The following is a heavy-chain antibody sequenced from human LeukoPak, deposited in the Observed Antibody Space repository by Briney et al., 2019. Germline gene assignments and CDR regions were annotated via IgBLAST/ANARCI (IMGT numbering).Heavy chain of an antibody. V-gene: IGHV3-72*01. D-gene: IGHD3-22*01. J-gene: IGHJ4*01. CDR1: GFTFSDHY. CDR3: ARLGNSGCYYYPLDY. Sequence: PGGTLSLSCAASGFTFSDHYIDWGRQAPGKGQEWVGRTRDRANSYTTEYAAAVKYKLTFSRDDSKNSVYLQMNSLKTEDTAVYYCARLGNSGCYYYPLDYWGPGNLFTVSS. CDR2: TRDRANSYTT.